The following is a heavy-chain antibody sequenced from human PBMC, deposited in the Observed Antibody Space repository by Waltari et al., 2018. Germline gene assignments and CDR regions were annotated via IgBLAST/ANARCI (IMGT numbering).Heavy chain of an antibody. CDR2: IYYSGST. V-gene: IGHV4-30-4*08. Sequence: QVQLQESGPGLVKPSQTLSLTCTVPGGSISSGDYLCSWHRQTPGKGLEWIGYIYYSGSTYYNPSLKSRVTISVDTSKNQFSLKLSSVTAADTAVYYCARNLIVGATFDAFDIWGQGTMVTVSS. D-gene: IGHD1-26*01. CDR1: GGSISSGDYL. J-gene: IGHJ3*02. CDR3: ARNLIVGATFDAFDI.